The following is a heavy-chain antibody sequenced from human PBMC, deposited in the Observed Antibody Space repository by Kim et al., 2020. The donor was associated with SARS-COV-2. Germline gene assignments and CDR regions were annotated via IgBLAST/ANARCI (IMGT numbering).Heavy chain of an antibody. V-gene: IGHV1-18*01. CDR1: GYTFTSYV. CDR2: ISAYNGNP. Sequence: SVKVSCKASGYTFTSYVIRWLRQAPAQGLEWIGWISAYNGNPNHAQKRQGRVTMTTDTSTNTAYMELRSLRTDDTAAYYCARVQVRNGSGSYYYYYGMDIWGQGTTVTVSS. D-gene: IGHD3-10*01. CDR3: ARVQVRNGSGSYYYYYGMDI. J-gene: IGHJ6*02.